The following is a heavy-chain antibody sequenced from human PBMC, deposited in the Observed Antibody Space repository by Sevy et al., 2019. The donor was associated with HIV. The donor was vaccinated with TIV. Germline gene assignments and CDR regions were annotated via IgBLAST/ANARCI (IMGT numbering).Heavy chain of an antibody. Sequence: GGSLRLSCAASGFSFSSYAIHWVRQAPGKGLEWVAVISYDGDNMNYADSMKGRFTISRDNSKNTLFLQMNSLRAEDTAVYYCARDGRSWYGGYLDYWGQGTLVAVSS. CDR2: ISYDGDNM. D-gene: IGHD6-13*01. CDR1: GFSFSSYA. CDR3: ARDGRSWYGGYLDY. J-gene: IGHJ4*02. V-gene: IGHV3-30-3*01.